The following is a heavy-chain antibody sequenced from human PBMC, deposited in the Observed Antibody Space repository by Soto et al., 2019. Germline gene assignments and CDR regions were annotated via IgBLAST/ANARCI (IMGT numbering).Heavy chain of an antibody. V-gene: IGHV4-34*01. Sequence: QVQLQQWGAGLLKPSETLSLTCAVYGGSFSNYYWTWIRQPPGKGLEWIGEINHSGSTNYNPSLKSRVPMSVDTSKNQFSLKLRSVTAADTAVYYCARGRRTYYGSGDYYYCYMDVWGKGTTVTVS. CDR1: GGSFSNYY. D-gene: IGHD3-10*01. CDR3: ARGRRTYYGSGDYYYCYMDV. J-gene: IGHJ6*03. CDR2: INHSGST.